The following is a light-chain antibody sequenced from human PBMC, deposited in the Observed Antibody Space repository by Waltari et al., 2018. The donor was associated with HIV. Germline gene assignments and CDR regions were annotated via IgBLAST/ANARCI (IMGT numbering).Light chain of an antibody. Sequence: QSALTQPASVSDSGQSITISCTGTSSDVGGYNYVSWYQQHPGKAPKLMISEVSNRPSGVTNRFSGSKSGNTASLTISVLQVEDEADYYCISYTSSSTLYVFGTGTNVTVL. J-gene: IGLJ1*01. CDR2: EVS. V-gene: IGLV2-14*01. CDR3: ISYTSSSTLYV. CDR1: SSDVGGYNY.